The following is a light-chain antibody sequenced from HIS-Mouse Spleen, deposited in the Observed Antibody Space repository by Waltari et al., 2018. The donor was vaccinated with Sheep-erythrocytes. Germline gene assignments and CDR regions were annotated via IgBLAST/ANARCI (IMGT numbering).Light chain of an antibody. CDR1: SSDVGGYNY. V-gene: IGLV2-11*01. Sequence: QSALTQPASVSGSPGQSITISCTGPSSDVGGYNYVSWYQQHPGKAPKLMIYEVSNRPSGVPDRFSGSKSGNTASLTISGLQAEDEADYYCCSYAGSYTFWVFGGGTKLTVL. J-gene: IGLJ3*02. CDR3: CSYAGSYTFWV. CDR2: EVS.